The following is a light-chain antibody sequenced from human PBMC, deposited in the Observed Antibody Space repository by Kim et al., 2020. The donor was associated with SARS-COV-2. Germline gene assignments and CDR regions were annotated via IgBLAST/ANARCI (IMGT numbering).Light chain of an antibody. CDR3: QKYNSVPLT. CDR2: AAS. V-gene: IGKV1-27*01. J-gene: IGKJ4*01. CDR1: QGITNY. Sequence: AFIGDRVTLTCRASQGITNYIAWYQQKPGKVPMLLIYAASALQSGVPSRFSGSGSATDFTLTISNLQPEDVATYYRQKYNSVPLTFGGGTKVDIK.